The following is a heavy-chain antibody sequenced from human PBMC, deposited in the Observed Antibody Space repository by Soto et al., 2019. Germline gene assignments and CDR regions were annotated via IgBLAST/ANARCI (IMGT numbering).Heavy chain of an antibody. Sequence: SETLSLTCTVSGGSIISYYWSWIRQPPGKGLEWIGYIYYSGSTNYNPSLKSRVTISVDTSKNQFSLKLSSVTAADTAVYYCARALSSWDYYMDVWGKGTTVTVSS. D-gene: IGHD6-13*01. J-gene: IGHJ6*03. CDR3: ARALSSWDYYMDV. V-gene: IGHV4-59*01. CDR1: GGSIISYY. CDR2: IYYSGST.